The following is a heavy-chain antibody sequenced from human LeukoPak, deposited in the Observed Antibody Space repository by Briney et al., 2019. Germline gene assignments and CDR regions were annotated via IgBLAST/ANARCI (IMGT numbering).Heavy chain of an antibody. CDR1: GFTVSSNY. CDR3: AREGVWDGYPRGIYAFDI. Sequence: GGSLRLSCAASGFTVSSNYMSWVRQAPGKGLEWVSVIYSGGSTYYADSVKGRFTISRDNSKNTLYLQMNSLRAEDTAVYYCAREGVWDGYPRGIYAFDIWGQGTMVTVSS. CDR2: IYSGGST. D-gene: IGHD5-24*01. J-gene: IGHJ3*02. V-gene: IGHV3-53*01.